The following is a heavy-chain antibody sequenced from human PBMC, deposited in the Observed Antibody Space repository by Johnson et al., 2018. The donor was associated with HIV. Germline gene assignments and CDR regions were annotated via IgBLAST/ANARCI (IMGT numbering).Heavy chain of an antibody. Sequence: QVQLVESGGGVVRPGGSLRLSCAVSGFTFSSYPMHWVRQAPGKGLEWVAVISSDGSKKYYVDSVKGRFTISRDNSKNTLYLQMNRLSAEDTAVYYCARGGGCGGDCYSGYDAFDIWGQGTKVTVSS. J-gene: IGHJ3*02. V-gene: IGHV3-30*04. CDR1: GFTFSSYP. D-gene: IGHD2-21*01. CDR2: ISSDGSKK. CDR3: ARGGGCGGDCYSGYDAFDI.